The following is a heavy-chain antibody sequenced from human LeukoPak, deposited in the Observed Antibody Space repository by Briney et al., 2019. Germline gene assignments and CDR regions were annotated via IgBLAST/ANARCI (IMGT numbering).Heavy chain of an antibody. CDR1: GFTFSGSA. V-gene: IGHV3-73*01. CDR2: IRSKANSYAT. Sequence: GGSLKLSRAASGFTFSGSAMQWVRQPSAKGLEWVGRIRSKANSYATAYAASVKGRFTISRDDSKNTAYLQMNSLKTEDTAVYYCTTMVRGVIILDTFDYWGQGTLVTVSS. CDR3: TTMVRGVIILDTFDY. D-gene: IGHD3-10*01. J-gene: IGHJ4*02.